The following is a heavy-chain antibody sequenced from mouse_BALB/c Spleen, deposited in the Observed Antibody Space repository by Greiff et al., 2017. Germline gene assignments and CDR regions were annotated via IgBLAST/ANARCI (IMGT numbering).Heavy chain of an antibody. CDR1: GFTFSSYG. CDR2: INSNGGST. Sequence: EVMLVESGGGLVQPGGSLKLSCAASGFTFSSYGMSWVRQTPDKRLELVATINSNGGSTYYPDSVKGRFTISRDNAKNTLYLQMSSLKSEDTAMYYCAREGYGSRSFAYWGQGTLVTVSA. D-gene: IGHD1-1*01. CDR3: AREGYGSRSFAY. V-gene: IGHV5-6-3*01. J-gene: IGHJ3*01.